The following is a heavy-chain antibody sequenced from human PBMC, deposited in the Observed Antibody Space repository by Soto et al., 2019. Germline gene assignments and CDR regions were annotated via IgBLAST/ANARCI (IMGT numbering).Heavy chain of an antibody. CDR3: ARVGELHYYYYYGMDV. D-gene: IGHD1-26*01. J-gene: IGHJ6*02. CDR2: INPNSGGT. Sequence: GASVKVSCKASGYTFTGYYMHWVRQAPGQGLEWMGWINPNSGGTNYAQKFQGRVTMTRDTSISTAYMELSRLRSDDTAVYYCARVGELHYYYYYGMDVWGQGTTVTV. CDR1: GYTFTGYY. V-gene: IGHV1-2*02.